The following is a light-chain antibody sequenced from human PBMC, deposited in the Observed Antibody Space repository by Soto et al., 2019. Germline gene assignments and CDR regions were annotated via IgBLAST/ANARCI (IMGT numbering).Light chain of an antibody. V-gene: IGKV3-15*01. J-gene: IGKJ4*01. Sequence: EIVMTQSPATLSASPGEGATLSCKAGQNVYNNLAWYQQRPGQPPRLLIYDAATRATGISAGFSGSGYGTEFTLTVSSQQSVAFADYVCQLCINWPLTIGGGTRVESK. CDR1: QNVYNN. CDR2: DAA. CDR3: QLCINWPLT.